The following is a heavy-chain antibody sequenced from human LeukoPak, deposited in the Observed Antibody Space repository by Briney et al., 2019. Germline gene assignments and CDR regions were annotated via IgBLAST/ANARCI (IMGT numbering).Heavy chain of an antibody. Sequence: SSETLSLTCTVSGGSISSYYWSWIRQPPGKGLEWIGYVDHTGSTNFNPSLNGRVSISRDTTKNLFSLRLRSVTAADTAVYFCARGRVSSSTWYSTYYYYFYMDVWGKGTTVTVSS. J-gene: IGHJ6*03. D-gene: IGHD1-1*01. CDR3: ARGRVSSSTWYSTYYYYFYMDV. CDR2: VDHTGST. CDR1: GGSISSYY. V-gene: IGHV4-59*01.